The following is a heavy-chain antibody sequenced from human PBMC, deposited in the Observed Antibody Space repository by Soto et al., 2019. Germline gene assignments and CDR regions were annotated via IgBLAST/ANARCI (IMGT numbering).Heavy chain of an antibody. CDR1: GFTFSDYY. V-gene: IGHV3-11*06. J-gene: IGHJ5*02. CDR3: ARVGDSRGYA. Sequence: QVQLGESGGGLVKPGGSLRLSCAASGFTFSDYYMSWIRQAPGKGLECFSYIISSSSYTNYADSVKGRFTISRDNAKNSLYLQMNRLRAEDTAVYYCARVGDSRGYAWGQGPLVTVSS. D-gene: IGHD3-22*01. CDR2: IISSSSYT.